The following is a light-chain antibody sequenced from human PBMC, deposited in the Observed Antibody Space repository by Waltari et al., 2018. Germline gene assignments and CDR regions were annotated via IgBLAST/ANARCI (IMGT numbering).Light chain of an antibody. J-gene: IGLJ2*01. Sequence: SALTQPASVSGSPGQSITISCTGTYSDVGGYDYVFWYQQFPGKAPKLLIYEVTDRPSGISNRFSASKSGNTASLTISSLQAEDEAYYYCTSYTDTNTVIFGGGTRLTVL. CDR1: YSDVGGYDY. V-gene: IGLV2-14*01. CDR2: EVT. CDR3: TSYTDTNTVI.